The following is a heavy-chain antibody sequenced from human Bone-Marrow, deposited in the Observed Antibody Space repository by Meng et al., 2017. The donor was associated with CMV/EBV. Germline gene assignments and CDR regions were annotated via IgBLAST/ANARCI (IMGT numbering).Heavy chain of an antibody. V-gene: IGHV3-48*04. J-gene: IGHJ6*02. Sequence: GESLKISCAASGFTFTSYAMQWVRQAPGKGLEWVSYISSSGSTIYYADSVKGRFTISRDNAKNSLYLQMNSLRAEDTAVYYCARVRFGELLYNYYYGMDVWGQGTTVTVSS. CDR1: GFTFTSYA. D-gene: IGHD3-10*01. CDR2: ISSSGSTI. CDR3: ARVRFGELLYNYYYGMDV.